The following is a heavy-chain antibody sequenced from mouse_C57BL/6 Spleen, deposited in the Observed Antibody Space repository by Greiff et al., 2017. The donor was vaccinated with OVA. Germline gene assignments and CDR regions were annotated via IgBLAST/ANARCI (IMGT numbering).Heavy chain of an antibody. CDR2: IHPNSGST. V-gene: IGHV1-64*01. J-gene: IGHJ4*01. CDR3: ARRIIQYLDEDD. Sequence: VQLQQPGAELVKPGASVKLSCKASGYTFTSYWMHWVKQRPGQGLEWIGMIHPNSGSTNYNEKFKSKATLTVDKSSSTAYMQLSSLTSEDSAVYYCARRIIQYLDEDDWGQGTTVTVSS. CDR1: GYTFTSYW. D-gene: IGHD2-10*02.